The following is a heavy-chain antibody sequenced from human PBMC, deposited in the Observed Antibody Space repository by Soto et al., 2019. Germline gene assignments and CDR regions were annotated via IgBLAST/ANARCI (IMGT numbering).Heavy chain of an antibody. CDR3: ARVLGSWVTTYYYYYYYMDV. D-gene: IGHD6-13*01. CDR1: GGSISSYY. Sequence: TSETLSLTCTVSGGSISSYYWSWIRQPPGKGLEWIGYIYYSGSTNYNPSLKSRVTISVDTSKNQFSLKLSSVTAADTAVYYCARVLGSWVTTYYYYYYYMDVWGKGTTVTVSS. CDR2: IYYSGST. V-gene: IGHV4-59*01. J-gene: IGHJ6*03.